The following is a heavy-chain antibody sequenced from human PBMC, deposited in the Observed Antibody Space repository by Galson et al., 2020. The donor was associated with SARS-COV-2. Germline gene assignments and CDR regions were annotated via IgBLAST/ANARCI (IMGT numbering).Heavy chain of an antibody. J-gene: IGHJ4*02. CDR1: GYTFTGYY. CDR2: INPNSGGT. D-gene: IGHD6-6*01. V-gene: IGHV1-2*02. CDR3: ARDRDRRIAAPLDY. Sequence: ASVTVSCKASGYTFTGYYMHWVRQAPGQGLEWMGWINPNSGGTNYAQKFQGKVTMTRDTSISTAYMQLSRLRSDDTAVYYCARDRDRRIAAPLDYWGQGTLVTVSS.